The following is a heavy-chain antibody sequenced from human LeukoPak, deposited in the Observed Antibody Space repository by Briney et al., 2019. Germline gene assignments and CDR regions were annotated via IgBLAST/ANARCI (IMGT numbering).Heavy chain of an antibody. V-gene: IGHV3-7*01. CDR1: GFTFSVYF. D-gene: IGHD2-21*02. J-gene: IGHJ1*01. CDR2: INPDGRDT. CDR3: TSWGDTTAEYFQR. Sequence: GGSLRLSCAASGFTFSVYFMGWVRQAPGKGLEWVAHINPDGRDTYYVDSVKGRFTISRDNAQNSMYLQMNSLRVEDTAVYYCTSWGDTTAEYFQRWGQGTLVTVSS.